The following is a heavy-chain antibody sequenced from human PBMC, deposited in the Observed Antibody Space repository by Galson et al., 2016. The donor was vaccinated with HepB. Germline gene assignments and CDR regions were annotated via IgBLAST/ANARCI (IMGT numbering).Heavy chain of an antibody. Sequence: SVKVSCKASGYTFNNYDITWVRQAPGQGLQWMGWIGSYNGNTNLAQQFQGRVTMTTDTSTTTAFMELTNLRYDDTAVYYCARVSTRQQVVQFFDHWGQGTLVTVSS. CDR3: ARVSTRQQVVQFFDH. CDR1: GYTFNNYD. J-gene: IGHJ5*02. CDR2: IGSYNGNT. D-gene: IGHD6-13*01. V-gene: IGHV1-18*01.